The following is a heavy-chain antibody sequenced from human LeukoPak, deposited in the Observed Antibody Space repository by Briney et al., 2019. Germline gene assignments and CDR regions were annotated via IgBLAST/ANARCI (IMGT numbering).Heavy chain of an antibody. CDR2: IRTDNGDT. CDR1: GYTFTDNA. CDR3: GRGGSSGVDY. D-gene: IGHD2-15*01. Sequence: GASVKVSCKTSGYTFTDNALHWVRQAPGQRLEWMGWIRTDNGDTKYSQKFEGRVTLTRDTSASTVYVELNSLRSEDTAVYYCGRGGSSGVDYWGQGTLVTVSS. J-gene: IGHJ4*02. V-gene: IGHV1-3*04.